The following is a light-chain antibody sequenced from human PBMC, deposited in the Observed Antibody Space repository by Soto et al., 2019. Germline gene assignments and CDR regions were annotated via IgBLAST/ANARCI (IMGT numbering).Light chain of an antibody. J-gene: IGKJ2*01. Sequence: DFQMTQSPSSLSASVGDRVTITCRASQIVRSNLNWYQQKPGKVPELLIYAASTLQPGVPSRFRGSGSGTDFTLTVSSLQPEDFATYHCQQTFSRPYTFGQGTKLEIE. CDR2: AAS. V-gene: IGKV1-39*01. CDR1: QIVRSN. CDR3: QQTFSRPYT.